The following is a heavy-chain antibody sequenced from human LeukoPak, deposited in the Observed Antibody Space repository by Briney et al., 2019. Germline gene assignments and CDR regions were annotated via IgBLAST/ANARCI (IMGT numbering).Heavy chain of an antibody. CDR1: GFTFSSYS. V-gene: IGHV3-21*01. CDR2: ISSSSSYI. Sequence: PGGSLRLSCAASGFTFSSYSMNWVRQAPGKGLEWVSSISSSSSYIYYADSVKGRFTISRDNAKNSLYLQMNSLRAEDTAVYYCARDRSRIYYAHTRPFLEAFDIWGQGTMVTVSS. J-gene: IGHJ3*02. CDR3: ARDRSRIYYAHTRPFLEAFDI. D-gene: IGHD3-10*01.